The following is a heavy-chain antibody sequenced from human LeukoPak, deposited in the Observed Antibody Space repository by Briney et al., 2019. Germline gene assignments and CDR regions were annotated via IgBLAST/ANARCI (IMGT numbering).Heavy chain of an antibody. V-gene: IGHV1-69*13. J-gene: IGHJ6*03. Sequence: ASVKVSCKASGGTFSSYAISWVRQAPGQGHEWMGGIIPIFGTANYAQKFQGRVTITADESTSTAYMELSSLRSEDTAVYYCARGRFLEWSFYYYMDVWGKGTTVTVSS. CDR2: IIPIFGTA. D-gene: IGHD3-3*01. CDR1: GGTFSSYA. CDR3: ARGRFLEWSFYYYMDV.